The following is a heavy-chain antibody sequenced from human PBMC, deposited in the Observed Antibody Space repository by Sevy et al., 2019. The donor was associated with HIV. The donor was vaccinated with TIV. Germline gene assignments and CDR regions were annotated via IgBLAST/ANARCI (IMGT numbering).Heavy chain of an antibody. Sequence: GESLKISCKGSGYSFTSYWIGWVRQMPGKGLEWMGIIYPGDSDTRYSPYFQGQVTISAEKSISTAYLQWSSLKASDTAMYYCARTREKYQLPLRGPRGFDPWGQGTLVTVSS. CDR1: GYSFTSYW. V-gene: IGHV5-51*01. CDR2: IYPGDSDT. D-gene: IGHD2-2*01. J-gene: IGHJ5*02. CDR3: ARTREKYQLPLRGPRGFDP.